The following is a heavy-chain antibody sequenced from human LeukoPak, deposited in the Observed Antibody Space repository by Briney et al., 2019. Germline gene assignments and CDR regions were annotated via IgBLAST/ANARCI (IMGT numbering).Heavy chain of an antibody. CDR2: IYYSGST. Sequence: SGTLSLTCAVSGGSISSSNWWSWVRQPPGKGLEWIGEIYYSGSTNYNPSLKSRVTISVDKSKNQFSLKLSSATAADTAVYYCARAGDFWSGSIHYGMDVWGQGTTVAVSS. V-gene: IGHV4-4*02. J-gene: IGHJ6*02. D-gene: IGHD3-3*01. CDR1: GGSISSSNW. CDR3: ARAGDFWSGSIHYGMDV.